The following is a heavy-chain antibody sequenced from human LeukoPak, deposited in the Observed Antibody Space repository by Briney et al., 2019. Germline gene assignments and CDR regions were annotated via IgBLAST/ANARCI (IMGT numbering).Heavy chain of an antibody. CDR3: AKGQYSGYHYGGNDY. D-gene: IGHD5-12*01. CDR1: GFTFDDYA. CDR2: ISWNSGNI. Sequence: GGSLRLSCAASGFTFDDYAMHWVRQAPGKGLEWVSGISWNSGNIDYADSLKGRFTISRDNAKDSLFLQMNSLRAEDTALHYCAKGQYSGYHYGGNDYWGQGTLVTVSS. V-gene: IGHV3-9*01. J-gene: IGHJ4*02.